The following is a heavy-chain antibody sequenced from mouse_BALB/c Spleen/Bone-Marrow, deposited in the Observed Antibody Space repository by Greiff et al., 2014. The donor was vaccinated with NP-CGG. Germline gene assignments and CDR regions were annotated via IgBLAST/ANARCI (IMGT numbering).Heavy chain of an antibody. CDR3: ARDYSGYFDF. CDR1: GFTFTDYF. CDR2: IRNKANGYTT. D-gene: IGHD5-1*01. Sequence: EVKLVESGGGLVQPGGSLRLSCTTSGFTFTDYFMTWVRQPPGKALEWLGFIRNKANGYTTEYNASVKGRFTISRDTSQGILYLQMNTMRVEDSDIYFCARDYSGYFDFWGQGTTLTVSS. V-gene: IGHV7-3*02. J-gene: IGHJ2*01.